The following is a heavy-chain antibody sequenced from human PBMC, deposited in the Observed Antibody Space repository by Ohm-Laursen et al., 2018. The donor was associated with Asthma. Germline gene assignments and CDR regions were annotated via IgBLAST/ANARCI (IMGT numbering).Heavy chain of an antibody. D-gene: IGHD5-24*01. V-gene: IGHV4-61*01. Sequence: SDTLSLTCSVSGASVGSGSSFWSWIRQPPGEGLEWIGYIYERGSTNYYPSLKGRVTISLDTSKNQFSLRLSSVTAADTAVYYCAKGLRYDGYLYGLDVWGHGTTVTVSS. J-gene: IGHJ6*02. CDR1: GASVGSGSSF. CDR3: AKGLRYDGYLYGLDV. CDR2: IYERGST.